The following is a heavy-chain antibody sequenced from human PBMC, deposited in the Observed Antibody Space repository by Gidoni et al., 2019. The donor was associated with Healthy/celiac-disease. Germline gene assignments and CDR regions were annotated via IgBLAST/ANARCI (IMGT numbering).Heavy chain of an antibody. V-gene: IGHV4-61*02. D-gene: IGHD2-2*01. Sequence: QVQLQESGPGLVKPSQTLSLTCPVSGGSISSGSYYWSWIRQPAGKGLEWIGRIYTSGSTNYNPSLKSRVTISVDTSKNQFSLKLSSVTAADTAVYYCARGSGPAAMGQGRLYYYYYYGMDVWGQGTTVTVSS. CDR2: IYTSGST. CDR3: ARGSGPAAMGQGRLYYYYYYGMDV. J-gene: IGHJ6*02. CDR1: GGSISSGSYY.